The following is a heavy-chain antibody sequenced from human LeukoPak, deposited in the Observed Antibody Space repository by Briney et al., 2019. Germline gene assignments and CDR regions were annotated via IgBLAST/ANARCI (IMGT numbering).Heavy chain of an antibody. CDR1: GFTFSNYN. D-gene: IGHD3-9*01. J-gene: IGHJ4*02. V-gene: IGHV3-21*01. CDR2: ISSSATYI. CDR3: ATADLTGYYGGDY. Sequence: GGSLRLSCAASGFTFSNYNMIWVRQAPGKGLEWVSSISSSATYIYYADSVKGRFTISRDDAKNSLFLQMNSLRAEDTAVYYCATADLTGYYGGDYWSQGTLVTVSS.